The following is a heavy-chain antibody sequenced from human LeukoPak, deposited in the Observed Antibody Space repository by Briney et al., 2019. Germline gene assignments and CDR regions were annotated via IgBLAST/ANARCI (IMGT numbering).Heavy chain of an antibody. CDR2: ISYDGNNE. CDR3: ARDQYYDSSGHPTLPH. Sequence: PGGSLRLSCAASGFTFSSYAMHWVRQAPGKGLEWVAVISYDGNNEFYADSVKGRFTISRDNSKNTLYLQMNSLRAEDTAVYYCARDQYYDSSGHPTLPHWGQGTLVTVSS. D-gene: IGHD3-22*01. V-gene: IGHV3-30-3*01. J-gene: IGHJ1*01. CDR1: GFTFSSYA.